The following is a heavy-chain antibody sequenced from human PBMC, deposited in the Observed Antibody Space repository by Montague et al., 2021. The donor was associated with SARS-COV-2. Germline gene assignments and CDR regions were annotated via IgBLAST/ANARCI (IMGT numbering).Heavy chain of an antibody. CDR1: GGSISSSSYY. J-gene: IGHJ6*02. V-gene: IGHV4-39*01. D-gene: IGHD3-9*01. Sequence: SETLSLTCTVSGGSISSSSYYWGWIRQPPGKGLEWIGSIYYSGXTXYXXXXKXRVTISVDTSKNQFSLKLSSVTAADTAVYYCARQDDILTGYYYYGMEVWGQGTTVTVSS. CDR3: ARQDDILTGYYYYGMEV. CDR2: IYYSGXT.